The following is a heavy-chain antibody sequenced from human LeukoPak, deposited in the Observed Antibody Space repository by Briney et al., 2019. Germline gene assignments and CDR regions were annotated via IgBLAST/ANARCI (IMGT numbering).Heavy chain of an antibody. D-gene: IGHD3-22*01. J-gene: IGHJ4*02. CDR2: ISSSSSYI. CDR3: ARDLVRHYDSSGYYYGADY. V-gene: IGHV3-21*01. CDR1: GFTFSSYS. Sequence: GGSLRLSCAASGFTFSSYSMNWVRQAPGKGLEWVSSISSSSSYIYYADSVKGRFTISRDNARNSLYLQMNSLRAEDTAVYYCARDLVRHYDSSGYYYGADYWGQGTLVTVSS.